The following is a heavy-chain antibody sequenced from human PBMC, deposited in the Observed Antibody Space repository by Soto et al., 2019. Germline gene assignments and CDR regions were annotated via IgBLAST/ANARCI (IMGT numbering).Heavy chain of an antibody. CDR2: IYYSGRT. D-gene: IGHD2-21*02. J-gene: IGHJ4*02. V-gene: IGHV4-39*01. CDR1: GESISSSSYY. Sequence: SSETLSLTCIVSGESISSSSYYWGWIRHPPGKGLEWIGSIYYSGRTYYNPSFKCRVTISIDTSKNQFSLKLSSVTATDTAVYYCARQRTTVVTQAYFDHWGQGALVTVSS. CDR3: ARQRTTVVTQAYFDH.